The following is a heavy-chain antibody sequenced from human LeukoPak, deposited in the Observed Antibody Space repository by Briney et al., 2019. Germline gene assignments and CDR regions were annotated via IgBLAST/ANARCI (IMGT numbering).Heavy chain of an antibody. V-gene: IGHV4-31*03. CDR1: GVSMSSGAFY. Sequence: PSETLSLTCTVSGVSMSSGAFYWSWIRQHPGKGLEWIGNIYYSGSTYYNPSLKSRVTISVDRSKNQFSLKLTSVTAADTAVYYCARFPEIYGPSWSSPHWGQGTLVTVSS. CDR2: IYYSGST. CDR3: ARFPEIYGPSWSSPH. J-gene: IGHJ4*02. D-gene: IGHD2-2*01.